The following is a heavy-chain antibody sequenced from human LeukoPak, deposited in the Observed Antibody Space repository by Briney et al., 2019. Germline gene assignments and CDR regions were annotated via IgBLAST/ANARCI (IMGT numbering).Heavy chain of an antibody. Sequence: SGGSLRLSCAASGFTFSTYGMSWVRQAPGKGLEWVSGISGSGVSTYYADSVKGRFTISRDNSKNTLYLQMNSLRAEDTAVYYCARGAFSGSYYNYWGQGTLVTVSS. CDR1: GFTFSTYG. J-gene: IGHJ4*02. D-gene: IGHD1-26*01. CDR3: ARGAFSGSYYNY. V-gene: IGHV3-23*01. CDR2: ISGSGVST.